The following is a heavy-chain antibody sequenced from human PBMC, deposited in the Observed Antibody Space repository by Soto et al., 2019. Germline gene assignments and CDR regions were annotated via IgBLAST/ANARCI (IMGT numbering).Heavy chain of an antibody. D-gene: IGHD6-13*01. J-gene: IGHJ3*02. CDR2: INRDGSKK. Sequence: EVQLEESGGDLVQPGGSLRLSCAASGFTLSAYWMTWVRQAPGKGLEWVANINRDGSKKSYLDSVRGRFTSSRDNVGNSLYRQMDSLRADDTALYYCARDVSPGSSSLYLDAFDIWGQGTMVTVSS. V-gene: IGHV3-7*05. CDR3: ARDVSPGSSSLYLDAFDI. CDR1: GFTLSAYW.